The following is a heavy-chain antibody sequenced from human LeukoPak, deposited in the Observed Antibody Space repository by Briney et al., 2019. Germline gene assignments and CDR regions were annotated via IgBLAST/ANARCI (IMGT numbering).Heavy chain of an antibody. CDR1: GFTFGDYA. CDR2: IRSKAYGGTT. J-gene: IGHJ5*02. CDR3: TRAHIAAHPVNWFDP. Sequence: GGSLRLSCTASGFTFGDYAMSWFRQAPGKGLEWVGFIRSKAYGGTTEYAASVKGRFTISRDDSKSIAYLQMNSLKTEDTAVYYCTRAHIAAHPVNWFDPWGQGTLVTVSS. V-gene: IGHV3-49*03. D-gene: IGHD6-6*01.